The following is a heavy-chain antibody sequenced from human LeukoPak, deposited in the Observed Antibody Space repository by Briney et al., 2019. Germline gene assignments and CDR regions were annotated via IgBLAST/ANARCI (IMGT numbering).Heavy chain of an antibody. CDR3: AKDMGQPADY. CDR1: GFRFDNYG. CDR2: ISWNGGRI. Sequence: GRSLRLSCAASGFRFDNYGMHWVRQAPEKGLEWVSGISWNGGRIGYGDSVKGRFTISRDNAKNSLYLEMNSLRAEDTALYYCAKDMGQPADYWGQGTLVTVSS. V-gene: IGHV3-9*01. J-gene: IGHJ4*02. D-gene: IGHD2-2*01.